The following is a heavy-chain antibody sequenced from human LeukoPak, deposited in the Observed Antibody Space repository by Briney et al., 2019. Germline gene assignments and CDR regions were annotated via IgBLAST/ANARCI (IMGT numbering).Heavy chain of an antibody. CDR2: ISYDGSNK. V-gene: IGHV3-30-3*01. Sequence: GRSLRLSCAASGFTFSSYAMHWVRQAPGKGLEWVAVISYDGSNKYYADSVKGRFIISRDNSKNTLYLQMNTLRAEDTAVYYCARGSAALYYFDFWGQGTLVTVSS. CDR3: ARGSAALYYFDF. D-gene: IGHD2-2*01. J-gene: IGHJ4*02. CDR1: GFTFSSYA.